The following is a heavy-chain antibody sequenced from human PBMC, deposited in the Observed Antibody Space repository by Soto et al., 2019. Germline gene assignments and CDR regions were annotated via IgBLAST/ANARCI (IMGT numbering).Heavy chain of an antibody. D-gene: IGHD3-16*02. CDR2: IKQDGSEK. CDR1: GFTFSSYW. CDR3: ARDLREEITFGGVIVIGSHGMDV. V-gene: IGHV3-7*05. J-gene: IGHJ6*02. Sequence: PGGSLRLSCAASGFTFSSYWMSWVRQAPGKGLEWVANIKQDGSEKYYVDSVKGRFTISRDNAKNSLYLQMNSLRAEDTAVYYCARDLREEITFGGVIVIGSHGMDVWGQGTTVTVSS.